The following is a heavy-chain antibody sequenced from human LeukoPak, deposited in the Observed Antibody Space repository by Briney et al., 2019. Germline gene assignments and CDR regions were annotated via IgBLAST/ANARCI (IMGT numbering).Heavy chain of an antibody. V-gene: IGHV3-74*01. CDR2: INSDGSNT. Sequence: GGSLRLSCAASGFTVSSNWMHWARQVPGKGLVWVSRINSDGSNTNYADSVKGRFTISRDNAKNTLYLQMNSLGADDTAVYYCASRDYWGQGTLVTVSS. D-gene: IGHD5-24*01. J-gene: IGHJ4*02. CDR3: ASRDY. CDR1: GFTVSSNW.